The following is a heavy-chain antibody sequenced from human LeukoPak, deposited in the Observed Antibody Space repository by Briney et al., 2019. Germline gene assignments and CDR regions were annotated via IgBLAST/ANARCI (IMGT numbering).Heavy chain of an antibody. V-gene: IGHV5-51*01. Sequence: GESLHIPCLGSGYSFTSYWIGWVRPMPGKGLEWMGIIYPGDSDTRYSPSFQGQVTISADKSISTAYLQWSSLKASDTAMYYCASLPRYCSGGSCYPGYFDYWGQGTLVTVSS. CDR2: IYPGDSDT. CDR3: ASLPRYCSGGSCYPGYFDY. CDR1: GYSFTSYW. J-gene: IGHJ4*02. D-gene: IGHD2-15*01.